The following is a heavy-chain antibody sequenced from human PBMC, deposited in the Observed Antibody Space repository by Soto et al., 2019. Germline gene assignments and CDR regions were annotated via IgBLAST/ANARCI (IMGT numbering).Heavy chain of an antibody. CDR1: GGTFNSYA. CDR2: IIPIFGTA. V-gene: IGHV1-69*01. Sequence: SVKVSCKASGGTFNSYAISWVRQAPGQGLEWMGGIIPIFGTANYAQKFQGRVTITANESTSIAYMDLSSLRSEDTAVYYCARVNCSGGSCYLTANAFDIWGQGTMVTVSS. CDR3: ARVNCSGGSCYLTANAFDI. J-gene: IGHJ3*02. D-gene: IGHD2-15*01.